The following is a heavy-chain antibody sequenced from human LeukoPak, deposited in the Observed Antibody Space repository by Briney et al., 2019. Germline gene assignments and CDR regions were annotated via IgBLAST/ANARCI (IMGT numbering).Heavy chain of an antibody. Sequence: GASVKVSCKASGYTFTGYYMHCVRQAPGQGLEWMGIINPSGGSTSYAQQFQGRVTMTRDTSTSTVYMELSNLKSEDTAVYYCARDPDWLSGYYYYGMDVWGQGTTVTVSS. CDR2: INPSGGST. CDR1: GYTFTGYY. D-gene: IGHD3-9*01. J-gene: IGHJ6*02. CDR3: ARDPDWLSGYYYYGMDV. V-gene: IGHV1-46*01.